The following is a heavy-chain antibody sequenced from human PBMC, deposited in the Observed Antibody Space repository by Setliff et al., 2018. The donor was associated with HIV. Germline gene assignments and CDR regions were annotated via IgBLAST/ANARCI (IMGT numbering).Heavy chain of an antibody. CDR1: GGSISSSSYY. J-gene: IGHJ5*01. CDR2: IFYTGST. Sequence: KPSETLSLTCTVSGGSISSSSYYWDWIRQPPGKSLEWVGSIFYTGSTNYRPSLESRVIVSLDTSKNQFSLRLRSVTAADTAVYYCARGLLDRSGHRSDCFDSWGRGTPVTVSS. D-gene: IGHD3-22*01. V-gene: IGHV4-39*07. CDR3: ARGLLDRSGHRSDCFDS.